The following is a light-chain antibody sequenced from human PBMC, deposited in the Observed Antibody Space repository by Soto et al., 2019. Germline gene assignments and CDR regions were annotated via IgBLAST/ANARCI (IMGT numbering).Light chain of an antibody. V-gene: IGKV3-20*01. Sequence: EIVLTQSPGTLYLSPGESATLSCRASQSVRHDYLAWYQHKPGRAPRLLIYGASNRVSGVPDKFSGSGSGTHDTLAISRLEPEDFAVYCCQQYGGSLPFGGGTKVDIK. CDR3: QQYGGSLP. CDR2: GAS. J-gene: IGKJ4*01. CDR1: QSVRHDY.